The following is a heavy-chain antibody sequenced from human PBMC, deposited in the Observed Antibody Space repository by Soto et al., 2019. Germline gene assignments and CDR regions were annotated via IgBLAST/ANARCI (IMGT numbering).Heavy chain of an antibody. Sequence: SETLSLTCAVYGGSFSGYYWSWIRQPPGKGLEWIGEINHSGSTNYNPSLKSRVTISVDKSKNQFSLKLSTVTAADAAVYYCAVSGGKAGGYYYYGMDVWGQGTTVTVSS. CDR1: GGSFSGYY. V-gene: IGHV4-34*01. D-gene: IGHD3-10*01. J-gene: IGHJ6*02. CDR3: AVSGGKAGGYYYYGMDV. CDR2: INHSGST.